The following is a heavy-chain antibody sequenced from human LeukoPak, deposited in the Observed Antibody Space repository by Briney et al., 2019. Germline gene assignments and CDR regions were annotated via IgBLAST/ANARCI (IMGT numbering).Heavy chain of an antibody. J-gene: IGHJ4*02. CDR2: IYSGGST. Sequence: GGSLRLSCAASGFTVSSNYMSWVRQAPGKGLEWVSVIYSGGSTYYADFVKGRFTISRDDSKNTLYLQMNSLKTDDTAVYYCVKDSAGATWRFFDYWGQGTLVTVSS. CDR3: VKDSAGATWRFFDY. D-gene: IGHD1-26*01. V-gene: IGHV3-53*01. CDR1: GFTVSSNY.